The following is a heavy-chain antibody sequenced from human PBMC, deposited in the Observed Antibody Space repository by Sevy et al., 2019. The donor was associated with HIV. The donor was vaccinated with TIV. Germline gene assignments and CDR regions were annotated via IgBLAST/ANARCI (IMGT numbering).Heavy chain of an antibody. J-gene: IGHJ4*02. CDR1: GFTFSSYA. D-gene: IGHD4-17*01. CDR2: ISGSGGST. V-gene: IGHV3-23*01. CDR3: AKVPYDYGNFDY. Sequence: GGSLRLSCAASGFTFSSYAMSWVRRAPGKGLEWVSAISGSGGSTYYADSVKGRFTISRDNSKNTLYLQMNSLRAEDTAVYYCAKVPYDYGNFDYWGQGTLVTVSS.